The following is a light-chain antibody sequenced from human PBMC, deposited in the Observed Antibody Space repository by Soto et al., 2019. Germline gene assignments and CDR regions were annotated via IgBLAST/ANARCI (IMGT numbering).Light chain of an antibody. CDR1: QSVSTN. Sequence: EIVMTQSPDTLSVSPGERTALSCRASQSVSTNLAWYQQRPGQPPRLLIYGASTRAPGIPARFSATGSGTDFTLTISSLQTEDSAGYYCQQYNNWPPYTFGQGTKLEIK. CDR2: GAS. V-gene: IGKV3-15*01. J-gene: IGKJ2*01. CDR3: QQYNNWPPYT.